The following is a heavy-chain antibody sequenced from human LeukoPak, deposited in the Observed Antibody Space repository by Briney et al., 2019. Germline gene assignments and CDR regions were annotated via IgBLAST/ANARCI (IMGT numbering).Heavy chain of an antibody. Sequence: PSETLSLTCVVSGGSISGYYWSWIRQPPGKGLEWIGYIYYSGTTNYNPSLKNRVTISVDTSKNQFSLSLSSVTAADTAVYYCARGANGLGFWGQGTLVTVSS. V-gene: IGHV4-59*08. CDR3: ARGANGLGF. CDR2: IYYSGTT. J-gene: IGHJ4*02. D-gene: IGHD3-16*01. CDR1: GGSISGYY.